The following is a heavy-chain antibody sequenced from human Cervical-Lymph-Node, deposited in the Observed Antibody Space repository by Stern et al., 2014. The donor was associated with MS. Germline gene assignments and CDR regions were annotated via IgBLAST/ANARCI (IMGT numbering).Heavy chain of an antibody. CDR3: ARGLLGSENAFDI. J-gene: IGHJ3*02. Sequence: VQLVESGAEVKKPGASVKVSCKASGYTFTSSGISWVRQAPGQGLECMGWIIVDNRNTNHAQKLQGRVTMTTDTSTSTAYMELRSLRSDDTAVYYCARGLLGSENAFDIWGQGTMVTVSS. D-gene: IGHD2-15*01. V-gene: IGHV1-18*01. CDR2: IIVDNRNT. CDR1: GYTFTSSG.